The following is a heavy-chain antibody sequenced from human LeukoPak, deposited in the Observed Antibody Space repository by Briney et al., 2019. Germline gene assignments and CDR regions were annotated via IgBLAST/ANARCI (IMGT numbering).Heavy chain of an antibody. CDR3: AGTKTGLAVAGRSYFDY. CDR1: GGSISGYY. V-gene: IGHV4-59*08. J-gene: IGHJ4*02. D-gene: IGHD6-19*01. Sequence: PSETLSLTCTVSGGSISGYYWSWIRQPPGKGLEWIGYIYYSGSTNYNPSLKSRVTISVDTSKNQFSLKLSSVTAADTTVYYCAGTKTGLAVAGRSYFDYWGQGTLVTVSS. CDR2: IYYSGST.